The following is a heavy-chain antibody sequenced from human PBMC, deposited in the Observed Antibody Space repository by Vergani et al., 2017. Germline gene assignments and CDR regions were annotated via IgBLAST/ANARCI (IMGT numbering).Heavy chain of an antibody. CDR2: ISGSSSTI. Sequence: VQLVESGGGVVQPGRSLRLSCAASGFTFSSYAMHWVRQAPGKGLEWVSYISGSSSTIYYADSVKGRFTISRDNSKNTLYLQMNSLRAEDTAVYYCARDEEDRYYDSSGYSADDAFDIWGQGTMVTVSS. CDR1: GFTFSSYA. D-gene: IGHD3-22*01. V-gene: IGHV3-48*01. CDR3: ARDEEDRYYDSSGYSADDAFDI. J-gene: IGHJ3*02.